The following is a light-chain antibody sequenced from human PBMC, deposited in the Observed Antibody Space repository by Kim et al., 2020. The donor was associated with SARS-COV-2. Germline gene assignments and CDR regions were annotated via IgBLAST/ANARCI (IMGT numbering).Light chain of an antibody. V-gene: IGKV3-20*01. CDR1: QSVSSSY. CDR2: GAS. Sequence: EIVLTQSPGTLSLSPGERATLSCRASQSVSSSYLAWYQQKPGQAPRLLVYGASSRATGTPDRFSGSGSGTDFTFTISRVEPEDFAVYYCQQYGSSQYTFGQGTKLEI. CDR3: QQYGSSQYT. J-gene: IGKJ2*01.